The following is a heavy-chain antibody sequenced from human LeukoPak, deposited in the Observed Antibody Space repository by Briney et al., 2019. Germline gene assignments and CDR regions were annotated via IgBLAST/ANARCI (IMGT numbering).Heavy chain of an antibody. CDR2: IYSGGST. CDR1: GFTVSSNY. CDR3: VRPYSSPSGVDA. V-gene: IGHV3-53*01. J-gene: IGHJ6*02. Sequence: GGSLRLSCAASGFTVSSNYMSWVRQAPGKGLEWVSVIYSGGSTYYADSVKGRFTISRDNTKNTLYLQMNSLNTGETAVVFCVRPYSSPSGVDAWGQGTMVTVSS. D-gene: IGHD6-6*01.